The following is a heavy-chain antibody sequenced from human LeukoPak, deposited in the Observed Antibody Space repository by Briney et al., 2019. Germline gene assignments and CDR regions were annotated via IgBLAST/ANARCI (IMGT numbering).Heavy chain of an antibody. CDR3: ARGSRWYDSSGYYPGFDY. Sequence: SETLSLTCTVSGGSISSGGYYWSWIRQHPGKGLEWIVYIYYSGSTYYNPSLKSRVTISVDTSKNQFSLKLSSVTAADTAVYYCARGSRWYDSSGYYPGFDYWGQGTLVTVSS. J-gene: IGHJ4*02. V-gene: IGHV4-31*03. D-gene: IGHD3-22*01. CDR1: GGSISSGGYY. CDR2: IYYSGST.